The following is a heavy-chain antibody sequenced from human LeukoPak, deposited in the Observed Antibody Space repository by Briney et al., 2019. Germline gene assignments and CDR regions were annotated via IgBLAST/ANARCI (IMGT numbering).Heavy chain of an antibody. CDR3: ARERYYDSSGYPYYFDY. CDR2: IYYTGST. J-gene: IGHJ4*02. Sequence: SETLSLTCTVSGGSISTYYWSWIRQPPGKGLEWIGYIYYTGSTNYNPSLKSRVTISVDTSKNQFSLKVSSVTAADTAVYYCARERYYDSSGYPYYFDYWGQGTLITVSS. V-gene: IGHV4-59*12. D-gene: IGHD3-22*01. CDR1: GGSISTYY.